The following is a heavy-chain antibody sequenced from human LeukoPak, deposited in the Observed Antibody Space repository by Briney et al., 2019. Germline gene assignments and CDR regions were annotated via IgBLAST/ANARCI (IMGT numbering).Heavy chain of an antibody. V-gene: IGHV4-59*01. D-gene: IGHD5-12*01. CDR2: IYHSGST. J-gene: IGHJ4*02. CDR3: VRDGYSGHDVL. CDR1: GGSISSYY. Sequence: SETLSLTCTVSGGSISSYYWTWIRQPPGKGLEWIGYIYHSGSTKYNSSLKSRVTMSVDTSKNQFSLKLSSVTAADTAVYYCVRDGYSGHDVLWGQGTLVTVSS.